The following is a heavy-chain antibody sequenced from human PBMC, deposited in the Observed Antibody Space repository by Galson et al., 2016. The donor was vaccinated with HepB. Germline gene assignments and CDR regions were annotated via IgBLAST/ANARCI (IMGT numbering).Heavy chain of an antibody. D-gene: IGHD3-10*01. Sequence: SVKVSCKASGYRFTSFVIHWMRQAPGQSLEWMGWINPGNGQTKYSQKFQDRVTITRDTSASTAFMVMSSRRSEDTAVYSCARVHYYGSGSPYYFDFWGQGTLVTVSS. J-gene: IGHJ4*02. CDR2: INPGNGQT. CDR1: GYRFTSFV. CDR3: ARVHYYGSGSPYYFDF. V-gene: IGHV1-3*01.